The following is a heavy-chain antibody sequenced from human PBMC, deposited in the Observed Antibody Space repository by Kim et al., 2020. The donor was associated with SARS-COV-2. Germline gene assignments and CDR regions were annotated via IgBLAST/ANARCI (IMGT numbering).Heavy chain of an antibody. Sequence: GGSLRLSCAASGFTFSSYGMHWVRQAPGKGLEWVAVISYDGSNKYYADSVKGRFTISRDNSKNTLYLQMNSLRAEDTAVYYCAKDGRGSDYDILTGYFLLYGMDVWGQGTTVTVSS. CDR1: GFTFSSYG. D-gene: IGHD3-9*01. CDR3: AKDGRGSDYDILTGYFLLYGMDV. CDR2: ISYDGSNK. V-gene: IGHV3-30*18. J-gene: IGHJ6*02.